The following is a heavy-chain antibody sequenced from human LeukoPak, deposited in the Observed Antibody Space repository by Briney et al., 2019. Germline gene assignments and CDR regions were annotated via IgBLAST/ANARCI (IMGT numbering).Heavy chain of an antibody. J-gene: IGHJ4*02. V-gene: IGHV4-34*01. Sequence: SETLSLTCAVYGGSFSGYYWSWIRQPPGKGREWIGEINHSGSTNYNPSLKSRVTISVDTSKNQFSLKLSSVTAADTAVYYCARASLTVTTFRFDYWGQGTLVTVSS. CDR3: ARASLTVTTFRFDY. D-gene: IGHD4-17*01. CDR2: INHSGST. CDR1: GGSFSGYY.